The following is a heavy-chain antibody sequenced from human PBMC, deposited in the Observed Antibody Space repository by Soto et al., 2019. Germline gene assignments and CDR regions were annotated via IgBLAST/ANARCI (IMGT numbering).Heavy chain of an antibody. D-gene: IGHD3-3*01. CDR2: ISYDGSNK. Sequence: QVPLVESGGGVVQPGRSLRLSCAASGFTCSSYGMHWVRQAPGKGLEWVAVISYDGSNKYYADSVKGRFTISRDNSKNTLYLQMNSLRAEDTAVYYCAKERFLEWLYPDYWGQGTLVTVSS. CDR3: AKERFLEWLYPDY. J-gene: IGHJ4*02. V-gene: IGHV3-30*18. CDR1: GFTCSSYG.